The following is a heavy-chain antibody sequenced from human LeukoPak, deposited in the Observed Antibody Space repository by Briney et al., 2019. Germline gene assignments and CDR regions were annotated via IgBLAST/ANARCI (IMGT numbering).Heavy chain of an antibody. V-gene: IGHV4-4*09. CDR2: IYAGGTS. J-gene: IGHJ6*02. CDR3: ARRRSIVATTGYYYYGMDV. D-gene: IGHD5-12*01. CDR1: GGSISTYY. Sequence: SETLSLTCIVSGGSISTYYWSWIRQPPGKGLEWIGYIYAGGTSNYNPSLKSRVTISVDTSKNQFSPKLSSVTAADTAVYYCARRRSIVATTGYYYYGMDVWGQGTTVTVSS.